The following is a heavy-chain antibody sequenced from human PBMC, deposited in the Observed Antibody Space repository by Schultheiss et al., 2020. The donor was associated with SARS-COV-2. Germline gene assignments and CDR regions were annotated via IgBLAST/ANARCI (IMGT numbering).Heavy chain of an antibody. J-gene: IGHJ6*03. D-gene: IGHD1-1*01. CDR3: AKHTDTTVYYYYMDV. CDR1: GFTFSNAW. V-gene: IGHV3-23*01. CDR2: ISGSGGST. Sequence: GESLKISCAASGFTFSNAWMNWVRQAPGKGLEWVSAISGSGGSTYYADSVKGRFTISRDNSKNTLYLQMNSLRAEDTAVYYCAKHTDTTVYYYYMDVWGKGTTVTVSS.